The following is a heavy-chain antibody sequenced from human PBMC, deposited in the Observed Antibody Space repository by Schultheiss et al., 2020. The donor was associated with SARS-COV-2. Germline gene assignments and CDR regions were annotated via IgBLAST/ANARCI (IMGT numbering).Heavy chain of an antibody. J-gene: IGHJ6*02. D-gene: IGHD2-2*01. CDR3: ASCGASCHYYGMDV. CDR2: IKQDGSEK. Sequence: GESLKISCAASGFTFSSYAMHWVRQAPGKGLEWVANIKQDGSEKYYVDSVKGRFTISRDNAKNSLYLQMNSLRAEDTAVYYCASCGASCHYYGMDVWGQGTTVTVSS. CDR1: GFTFSSYA. V-gene: IGHV3-7*01.